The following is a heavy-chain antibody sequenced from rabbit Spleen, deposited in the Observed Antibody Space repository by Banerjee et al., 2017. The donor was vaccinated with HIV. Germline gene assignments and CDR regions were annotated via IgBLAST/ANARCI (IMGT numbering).Heavy chain of an antibody. Sequence: QLEESGGGLVKPEGSLKLSCTASGFSFSNKAVMCWVRQASGKGLEWIGYIDPLFGRTYYASWVNGRFTISSHNAQNTLYLQLNSLTAADTATYFCVRDRANIGGDYGPYYFDLWGPGTLVTVS. D-gene: IGHD2-1*01. V-gene: IGHV1S7*01. CDR1: GFSFSNKA. J-gene: IGHJ4*01. CDR3: VRDRANIGGDYGPYYFDL. CDR2: IDPLFGRT.